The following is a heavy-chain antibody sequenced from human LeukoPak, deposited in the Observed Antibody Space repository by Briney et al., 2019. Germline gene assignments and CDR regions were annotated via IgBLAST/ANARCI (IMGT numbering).Heavy chain of an antibody. CDR3: ARHRGRNGGYSFGD. CDR1: GGSISNYY. Sequence: SETLSLTCTVSGGSISNYYWNWIRQPPGKGLEWIGYISYSGNTNYNPSLKSRVTISVDTSKNHFSLRLNSVTAADTAVYYCARHRGRNGGYSFGDWGQGTLVTVSS. V-gene: IGHV4-59*08. J-gene: IGHJ4*02. CDR2: ISYSGNT. D-gene: IGHD2-8*01.